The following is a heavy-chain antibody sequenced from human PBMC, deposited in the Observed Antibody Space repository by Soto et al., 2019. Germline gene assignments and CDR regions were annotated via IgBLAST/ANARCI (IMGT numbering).Heavy chain of an antibody. CDR3: ARDGASGWYEVGDY. J-gene: IGHJ4*02. D-gene: IGHD6-19*01. CDR2: ISGYNGNT. V-gene: IGHV1-18*01. CDR1: GYTFTSYG. Sequence: GASVKVSCKASGYTFTSYGISWVRQAPGQGLEWMGWISGYNGNTKYAQKLQGRVAMTTDTSTSTAYMELRSLRSDDTAVYYCARDGASGWYEVGDYWGPGTLVTVSS.